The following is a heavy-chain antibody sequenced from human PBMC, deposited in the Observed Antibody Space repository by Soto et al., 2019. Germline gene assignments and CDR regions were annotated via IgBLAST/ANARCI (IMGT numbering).Heavy chain of an antibody. D-gene: IGHD2-21*01. J-gene: IGHJ4*02. CDR3: ARDCAVLISTAAVNDH. CDR1: GYSFTSYW. CDR2: IYPGDSDT. Sequence: PGESLKISCKGSGYSFTSYWIGWVRQMPGKGLEWMGIIYPGDSDTRYSPSFQGQVTISADKSISTAYLQWSSLKASDTAMYYCARDCAVLISTAAVNDHWGQGTLVTVSS. V-gene: IGHV5-51*01.